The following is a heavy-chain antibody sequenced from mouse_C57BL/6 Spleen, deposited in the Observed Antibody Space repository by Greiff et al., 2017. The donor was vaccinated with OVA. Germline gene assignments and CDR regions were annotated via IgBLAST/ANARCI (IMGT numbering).Heavy chain of an antibody. CDR3: ARYYYGSSYGYCDV. D-gene: IGHD1-1*01. CDR1: GYAFSSYW. Sequence: QVQLQQSGAELVKPGASVKISCKASGYAFSSYWMNWVKQRPGKGLEWIGQIYPGDGDTNYNGKFKGKATLTADKSSSTAYMQLSSLTSEDSAVYFCARYYYGSSYGYCDVWGTGTTVTVSS. V-gene: IGHV1-80*01. CDR2: IYPGDGDT. J-gene: IGHJ1*03.